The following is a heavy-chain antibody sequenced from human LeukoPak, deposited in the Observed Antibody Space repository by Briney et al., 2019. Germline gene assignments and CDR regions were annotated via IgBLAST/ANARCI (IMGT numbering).Heavy chain of an antibody. CDR3: TRLVPAAIDGDYYYGMDV. CDR1: GFTFSGSA. J-gene: IGHJ6*02. D-gene: IGHD2-2*01. CDR2: IRSKANSYAT. V-gene: IGHV3-73*01. Sequence: PGGSLRLSCAASGFTFSGSAMHWVRQASGKGLEWVGRIRSKANSYATAYAASVKDRFTISRDDSKNTAYLQMNSLKTEDTALYYRTRLVPAAIDGDYYYGMDVWGQGTTVTVSS.